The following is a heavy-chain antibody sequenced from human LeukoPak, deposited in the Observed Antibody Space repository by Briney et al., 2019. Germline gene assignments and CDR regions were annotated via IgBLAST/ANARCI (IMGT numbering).Heavy chain of an antibody. Sequence: ASVKVSCKASGYTFTGYYMHWVRQAPGQGLEWMGWINPNSGGTNYAQKFQGRVTMTRDTSISTAYMELSRLRPDDTAVYYCARVELGAALPDYWGQGTLVTVSS. CDR1: GYTFTGYY. J-gene: IGHJ4*02. CDR3: ARVELGAALPDY. CDR2: INPNSGGT. D-gene: IGHD3-16*01. V-gene: IGHV1-2*02.